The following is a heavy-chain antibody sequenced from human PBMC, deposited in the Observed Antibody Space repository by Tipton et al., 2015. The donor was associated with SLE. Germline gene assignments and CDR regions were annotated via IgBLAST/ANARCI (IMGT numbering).Heavy chain of an antibody. V-gene: IGHV1-18*01. D-gene: IGHD3-9*01. J-gene: IGHJ6*03. Sequence: QLVQSGGEVKRPGASVKVSCKASGYTFTNYGISWVRQAPGQGLEWMGWISAYNGNTDYAQKFQGRVTVTTDTSTSTAYMELRNLRSDDTAVYYCVLVITNYYYYYMDVWGKGTTVTVSS. CDR3: VLVITNYYYYYMDV. CDR1: GYTFTNYG. CDR2: ISAYNGNT.